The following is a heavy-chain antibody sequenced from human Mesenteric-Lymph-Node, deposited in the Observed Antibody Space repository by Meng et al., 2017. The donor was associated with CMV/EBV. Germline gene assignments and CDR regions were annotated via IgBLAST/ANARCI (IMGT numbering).Heavy chain of an antibody. D-gene: IGHD3-3*01. Sequence: GGSLRLSCAASGFTFSSYWMHWVRQAPGKGLVWVSRINSDGSSTSYADSVKGRFTISRDNAKNTLYLQMNSLRAEDTAVYYCARDSPYTTYYDFWSGYISPPYYYYYGMDVWGQGTTVTVSS. CDR1: GFTFSSYW. CDR2: INSDGSST. J-gene: IGHJ6*02. CDR3: ARDSPYTTYYDFWSGYISPPYYYYYGMDV. V-gene: IGHV3-74*01.